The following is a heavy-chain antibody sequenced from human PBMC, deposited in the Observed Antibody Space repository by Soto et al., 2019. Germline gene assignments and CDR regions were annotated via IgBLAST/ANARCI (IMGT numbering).Heavy chain of an antibody. CDR1: GFTFGDYA. V-gene: IGHV3-49*04. CDR3: TRAHRSMVGSPA. J-gene: IGHJ4*01. CDR2: IRSKAYGGTT. Sequence: GGSLRLSCTASGFTFGDYAMSWVRQAPGKGLEWVGFIRSKAYGGTTEYAASVKGRFTISRDDSKSIAYLQMNSLKTEDTAVYYCTRAHRSMVGSPAWSHGTLVTVSS. D-gene: IGHD1-26*01.